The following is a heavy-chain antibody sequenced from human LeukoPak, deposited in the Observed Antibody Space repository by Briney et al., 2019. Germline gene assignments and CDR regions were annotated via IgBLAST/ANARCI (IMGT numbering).Heavy chain of an antibody. D-gene: IGHD3-3*01. J-gene: IGHJ4*02. CDR1: GFTFSDYY. CDR3: ARGQYYDFWSGYYGVDY. CDR2: ISSSGSTI. V-gene: IGHV3-11*04. Sequence: TGGSLRLSCAASGFTFSDYYMSWIRQAPGKGLEWVSYISSSGSTIYYADSVKGRFTISRDNAKNSLYLQVNSLRAEDTAVYYCARGQYYDFWSGYYGVDYWGQGTLVTVSS.